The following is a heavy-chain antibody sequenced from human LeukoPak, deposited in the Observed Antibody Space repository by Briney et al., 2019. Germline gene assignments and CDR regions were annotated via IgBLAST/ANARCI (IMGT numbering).Heavy chain of an antibody. Sequence: ASVKVSCKASGYTFTDYFMNWMRQAPGQRLEWMGWINAGNGNTKYSQKLQGRVTITRDTSSSTAYMQLSSLRSEDTAVYYCARDRSEGGSGWYYFDYWGQGTLVTVSS. CDR2: INAGNGNT. V-gene: IGHV1/OR15-3*02. D-gene: IGHD6-19*01. CDR1: GYTFTDYF. J-gene: IGHJ4*02. CDR3: ARDRSEGGSGWYYFDY.